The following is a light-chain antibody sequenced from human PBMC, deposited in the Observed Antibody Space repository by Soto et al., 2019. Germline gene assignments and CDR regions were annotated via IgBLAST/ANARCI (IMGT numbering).Light chain of an antibody. CDR3: FSYTTSSTLE. V-gene: IGLV2-14*01. J-gene: IGLJ3*02. CDR2: EVR. Sequence: QSALTQPASVSGSPGQSITISCTGTSSDVGGYNYVSWYQQHPAKAPKLMIYEVRNRPSGDSQRFSGSKSGNTVFLTISGLKAEDEAEYYCFSYTTSSTLEFGGGTKLTVL. CDR1: SSDVGGYNY.